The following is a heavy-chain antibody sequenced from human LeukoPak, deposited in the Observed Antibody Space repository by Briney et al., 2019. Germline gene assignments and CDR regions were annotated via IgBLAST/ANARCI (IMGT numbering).Heavy chain of an antibody. Sequence: GRSLRLSCAASGFTFDDYAMHWVRQAPGKGLEWVSGISWNSGNIGYADSVKGRFTISRDNAKNSLYLQMNSLGAEDTALYYCAKGEGSMIVNWGQGTLVTVSS. CDR2: ISWNSGNI. V-gene: IGHV3-9*01. CDR1: GFTFDDYA. CDR3: AKGEGSMIVN. D-gene: IGHD3-22*01. J-gene: IGHJ4*02.